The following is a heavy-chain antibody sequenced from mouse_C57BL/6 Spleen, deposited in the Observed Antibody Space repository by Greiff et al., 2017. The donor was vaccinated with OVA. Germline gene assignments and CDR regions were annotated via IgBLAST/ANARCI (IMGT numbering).Heavy chain of an antibody. D-gene: IGHD2-5*01. V-gene: IGHV1-52*01. J-gene: IGHJ4*01. CDR2: IDPFDSET. CDR1: GYTFTSYW. CDR3: ARKGYSNYVAMDY. Sequence: QVQLQQPGAELVRPGSSVKLSCKASGYTFTSYWMHWVKQRPIQGLEWIGNIDPFDSETHYNQKFKDKATLTVDKSSSTAYMQLSSLTSEDSAVYYCARKGYSNYVAMDYWGQGTSVTVSA.